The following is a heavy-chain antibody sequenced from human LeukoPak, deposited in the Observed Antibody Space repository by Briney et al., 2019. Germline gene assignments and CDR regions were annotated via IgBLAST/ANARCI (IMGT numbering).Heavy chain of an antibody. V-gene: IGHV3-30*18. J-gene: IGHJ4*02. CDR3: AKLVIAAAGDFDY. CDR1: GFTFSSCG. D-gene: IGHD6-13*01. CDR2: ISYDGSNK. Sequence: GRSLRLSCAASGFTFSSCGMHWVRQAPGKGLEWVAVISYDGSNKYYADSVKGRFTISRDNSKNTLYLQMNSLRAEDTAVYYCAKLVIAAAGDFDYWGQGTLVTVSS.